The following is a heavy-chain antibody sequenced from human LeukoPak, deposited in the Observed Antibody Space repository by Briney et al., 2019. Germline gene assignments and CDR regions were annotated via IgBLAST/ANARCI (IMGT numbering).Heavy chain of an antibody. J-gene: IGHJ4*02. CDR3: GRHRRNSNYMTTVTTIDY. CDR1: GGSISSSSYY. V-gene: IGHV4-39*01. D-gene: IGHD4-17*01. CDR2: IYYSGST. Sequence: PSETLSLTCTVSGGSISSSSYYWGWIRQPPGKGLEWIGSIYYSGSTYYNPSLKSRVTISVDTSKNQLSLKLSSVTATDTAVYYCGRHRRNSNYMTTVTTIDYWGQGTLVTVS.